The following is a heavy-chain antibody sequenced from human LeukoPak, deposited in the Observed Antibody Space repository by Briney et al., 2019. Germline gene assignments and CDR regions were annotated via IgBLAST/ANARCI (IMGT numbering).Heavy chain of an antibody. D-gene: IGHD1-20*01. CDR2: IIPNTGTT. CDR3: ARDWGLIGSTDWGGHADWFDP. CDR1: GGIFNNYI. J-gene: IGHJ5*02. V-gene: IGHV1-69*08. Sequence: ASVRVSCTASGGIFNNYIFSWVRQAPGQGLEWVGSIIPNTGTTTYTQKSQGRVTITADESTTTIYMELSSLRSEDTAFYYCARDWGLIGSTDWGGHADWFDPWGQGTLVTVS.